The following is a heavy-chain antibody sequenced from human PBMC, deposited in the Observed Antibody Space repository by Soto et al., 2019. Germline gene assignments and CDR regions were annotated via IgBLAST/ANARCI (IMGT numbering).Heavy chain of an antibody. D-gene: IGHD1-26*01. J-gene: IGHJ5*02. CDR1: GGSIRGYY. V-gene: IGHV4-59*01. CDR3: ARAVGGYALFSS. CDR2: IYYSGST. Sequence: SETLSLTCSVSGGSIRGYYWSWIRQPPGKGLEWIGYIYYSGSTKYNPSLKSRATIPVDTSKNQFSLKLSSVTAADPALYYCARAVGGYALFSSWGEGPQITVSS.